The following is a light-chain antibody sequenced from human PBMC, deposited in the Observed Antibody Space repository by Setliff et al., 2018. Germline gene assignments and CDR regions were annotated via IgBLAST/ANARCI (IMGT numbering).Light chain of an antibody. V-gene: IGLV1-40*01. Sequence: QSALTQPPSVSGAPGQRVTISCTGSSSNIGAGFDVHWYQQLPGTAPKLLIYGNNNRPSGVPDRFSGSKSGTSASLAITGLQPEDEADYYCQSYDSSLSGYVFGTGTKVTVL. CDR2: GNN. CDR1: SSNIGAGFD. J-gene: IGLJ1*01. CDR3: QSYDSSLSGYV.